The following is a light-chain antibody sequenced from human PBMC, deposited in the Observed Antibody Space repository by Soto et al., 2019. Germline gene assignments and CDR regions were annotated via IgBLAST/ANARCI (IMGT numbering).Light chain of an antibody. V-gene: IGKV1-27*01. CDR2: GVS. CDR1: QGVANY. Sequence: DIQMTQSPSSLSASVGGRVTITCRASQGVANYLGWYQQKPGKVPKALIYGVSTLQSGVPSRFSGSGSDTDFTLTISSLQPEDAATYYCQHYRSAQMTFGQGTKVEIK. CDR3: QHYRSAQMT. J-gene: IGKJ1*01.